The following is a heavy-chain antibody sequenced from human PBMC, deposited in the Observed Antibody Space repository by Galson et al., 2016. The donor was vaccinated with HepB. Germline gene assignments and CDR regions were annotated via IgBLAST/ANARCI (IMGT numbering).Heavy chain of an antibody. Sequence: SVKVSCKASGYTFTNYGITWVRQAPGQGLEWMGWISANNNNTIYAQRLQGRFTMTTDTSTNAAYMELRSLRSDDTALYYCARGAPPCITGTHCWFDPWGQGTLVTVSS. CDR1: GYTFTNYG. V-gene: IGHV1-18*01. D-gene: IGHD1-7*01. CDR2: ISANNNNT. CDR3: ARGAPPCITGTHCWFDP. J-gene: IGHJ5*02.